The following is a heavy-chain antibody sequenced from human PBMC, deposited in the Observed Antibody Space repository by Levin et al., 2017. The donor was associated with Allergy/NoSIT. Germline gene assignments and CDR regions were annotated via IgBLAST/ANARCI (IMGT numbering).Heavy chain of an antibody. CDR2: IWYDGSNK. CDR3: ARDPTGTAMGNMDV. D-gene: IGHD1-7*01. CDR1: GFIFSTYG. Sequence: PGGSLRLSCAGSGFIFSTYGMHWVRQAPGKGLEWVAVIWYDGSNKYYADSVKGRFTISRDNPNNTLYLQMYSLRVEDTAVYYCARDPTGTAMGNMDVWGQGTTVGVSS. J-gene: IGHJ6*02. V-gene: IGHV3-33*01.